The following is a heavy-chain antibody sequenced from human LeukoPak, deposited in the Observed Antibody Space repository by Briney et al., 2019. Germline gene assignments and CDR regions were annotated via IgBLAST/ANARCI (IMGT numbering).Heavy chain of an antibody. CDR3: ARSYDYVWGSYRLAFDC. Sequence: SETLSLTCTVSGGSISSGGYYWDWIRQPPGKGLEWIGSIYYSGSTYYNPSLKSRVTMAVDTSKNQFSLKLSSVTAADTAVYYCARSYDYVWGSYRLAFDCWGQGTLVTVSS. D-gene: IGHD3-16*02. CDR1: GGSISSGGYY. V-gene: IGHV4-39*07. CDR2: IYYSGST. J-gene: IGHJ4*02.